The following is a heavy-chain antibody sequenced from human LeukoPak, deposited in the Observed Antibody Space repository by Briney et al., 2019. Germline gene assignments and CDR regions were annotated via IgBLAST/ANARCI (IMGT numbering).Heavy chain of an antibody. J-gene: IGHJ5*02. D-gene: IGHD3-22*01. CDR1: GGSISSYY. V-gene: IGHV4-4*07. Sequence: SETLSLTCTASGGSISSYYWSWIRQPAGKGLEWIGRIYTSGSTNYNPSLKSRVTMSVDTSKNQFSLKLSSVTAADTAVYYCARVRLKYYYDSSGYYPSWFDPWGQGTLVTVSS. CDR2: IYTSGST. CDR3: ARVRLKYYYDSSGYYPSWFDP.